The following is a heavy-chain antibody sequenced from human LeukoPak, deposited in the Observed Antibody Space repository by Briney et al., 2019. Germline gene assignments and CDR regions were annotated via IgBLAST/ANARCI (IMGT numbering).Heavy chain of an antibody. Sequence: SETLSLTCTVSGGSISSYYWSWIRQPAGKGLEWIGRIYTSGSTNYSPSLKSRVTMSVDTSKNQFSLKLSSVTAADTAVYYCARDDILTGYYPDAFDIWGQGTMVTVSS. D-gene: IGHD3-9*01. J-gene: IGHJ3*02. CDR1: GGSISSYY. V-gene: IGHV4-4*07. CDR2: IYTSGST. CDR3: ARDDILTGYYPDAFDI.